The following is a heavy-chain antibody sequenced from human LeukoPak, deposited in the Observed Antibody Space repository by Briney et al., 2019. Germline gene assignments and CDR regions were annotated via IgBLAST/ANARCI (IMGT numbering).Heavy chain of an antibody. CDR2: IKQDGSEK. D-gene: IGHD3-10*01. V-gene: IGHV3-7*01. J-gene: IGHJ6*03. CDR3: ARSRFGELLAYYYMDV. Sequence: GGPLRLSCAASGFTFSSYWMSWVRQAPGKGLEWVANIKQDGSEKYYVDSVKGRFTISRDNAKNSLYLQMNSLRAEDTAVYYCARSRFGELLAYYYMDVWGEGTTVTVSS. CDR1: GFTFSSYW.